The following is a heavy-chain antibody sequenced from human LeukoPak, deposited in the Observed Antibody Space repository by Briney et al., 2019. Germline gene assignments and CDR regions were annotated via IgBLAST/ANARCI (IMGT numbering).Heavy chain of an antibody. D-gene: IGHD1-26*01. V-gene: IGHV4-30-2*01. CDR1: GGSINSGGYY. J-gene: IGHJ3*02. CDR2: IYHSGTT. Sequence: SQTLSLTCTVSGGSINSGGYYWSWIRQPPGKGLEWIGHIYHSGTTYYNPSLKSRVTISVDRSKNQFSLKLSSMTAADTAVYYCARSLGWELRFLPPTESQFAGAYAFDIWGQGTKVTVSS. CDR3: ARSLGWELRFLPPTESQFAGAYAFDI.